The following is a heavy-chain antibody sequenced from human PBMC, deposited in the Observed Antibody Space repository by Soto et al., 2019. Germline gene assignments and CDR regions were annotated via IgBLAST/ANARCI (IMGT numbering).Heavy chain of an antibody. CDR3: AKEGGADYGDVYYYYGMDV. V-gene: IGHV3-30*18. J-gene: IGHJ6*02. CDR1: GFTFSSYG. D-gene: IGHD4-17*01. CDR2: ISYDGSNK. Sequence: QVQLVESGGGVVQPGRSLRLSCAASGFTFSSYGMRWVRQAPGKGLEWVAVISYDGSNKYYADSVKGRFTISRDNSKNTLYLQMNSLRAEDTAVYYCAKEGGADYGDVYYYYGMDVWGQGTTVTVSS.